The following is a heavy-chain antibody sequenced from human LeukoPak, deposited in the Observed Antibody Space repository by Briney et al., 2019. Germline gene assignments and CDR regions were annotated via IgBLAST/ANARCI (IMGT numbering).Heavy chain of an antibody. CDR3: ARSDRYSSSWYGLLDY. J-gene: IGHJ4*02. D-gene: IGHD6-13*01. CDR2: IYYSGST. V-gene: IGHV4-34*01. CDR1: GDSSSVYF. Sequence: SETLSLTCAVDGDSSSVYFLSWIRQSPGKGLEWIGSIYYSGSTYYNPSLKSRVTISVDTSKNQFSLKLSSVTAADTAVYYCARSDRYSSSWYGLLDYWGQGTLVTVSS.